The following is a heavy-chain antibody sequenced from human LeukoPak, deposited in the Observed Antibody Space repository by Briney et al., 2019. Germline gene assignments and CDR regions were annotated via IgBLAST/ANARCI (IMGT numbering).Heavy chain of an antibody. CDR3: TKYQLLYGAYYMDV. CDR2: IRSKAYGGTT. D-gene: IGHD2-2*02. CDR1: GFTFGDYA. Sequence: PGGSLRLSCTASGFTFGDYAMSWFRQAPGKGLEWVGFIRSKAYGGTTEYAASVKGRFTISRDDSKSIAYLQMNSLKTEDTAVYYCTKYQLLYGAYYMDVWGKGTTATVSS. V-gene: IGHV3-49*03. J-gene: IGHJ6*03.